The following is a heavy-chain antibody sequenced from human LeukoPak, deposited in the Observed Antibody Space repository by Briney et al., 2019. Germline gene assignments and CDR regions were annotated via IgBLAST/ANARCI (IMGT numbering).Heavy chain of an antibody. Sequence: ASVKVSCKASGGTFSSYAISWVRQAPGQGLEWMGRIIPILGIANYAQKFQGRVTITADKSTSTAYMELSSLRSEDTAVYYCARDVDYYDSSGYRDYWGQGTLVTVSS. J-gene: IGHJ4*02. V-gene: IGHV1-69*04. CDR1: GGTFSSYA. D-gene: IGHD3-22*01. CDR3: ARDVDYYDSSGYRDY. CDR2: IIPILGIA.